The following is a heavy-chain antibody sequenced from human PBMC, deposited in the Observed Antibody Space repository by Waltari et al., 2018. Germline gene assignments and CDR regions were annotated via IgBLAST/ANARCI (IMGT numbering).Heavy chain of an antibody. J-gene: IGHJ4*02. CDR3: ARGLVAAGGTWSMFSFDF. CDR1: DFTLSPYG. Sequence: QVQLVESGGGVVQPGTSLRLSCAASDFTLSPYGILWVRLSPGKGLQWVAAIWPDGSDKYYADSVKGRFTISRDNSRNTLFLQMNSLSPEDTAVYYCARGLVAAGGTWSMFSFDFWGQGALVTVSS. D-gene: IGHD6-13*01. V-gene: IGHV3-33*01. CDR2: IWPDGSDK.